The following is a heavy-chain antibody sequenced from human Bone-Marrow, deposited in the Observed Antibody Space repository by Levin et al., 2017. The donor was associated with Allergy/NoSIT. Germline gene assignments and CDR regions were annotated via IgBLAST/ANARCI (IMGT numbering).Heavy chain of an antibody. D-gene: IGHD4-11*01. CDR3: ARAATVTTGDWFDP. V-gene: IGHV4-30-4*01. Sequence: SETLSLTCTVSGGSISSGDYYWSWIRQPPGKGLEWIGYIYYSGSTYYNPSLKSRVTISVDTSKNQFSLKLSSVTAADTAVYYCARAATVTTGDWFDPWGQGTLVTVSS. CDR1: GGSISSGDYY. CDR2: IYYSGST. J-gene: IGHJ5*02.